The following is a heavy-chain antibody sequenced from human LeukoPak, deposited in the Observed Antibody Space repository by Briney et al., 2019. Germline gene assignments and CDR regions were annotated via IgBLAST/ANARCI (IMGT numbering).Heavy chain of an antibody. CDR2: IFYSGST. J-gene: IGHJ3*02. CDR3: ARERYSGSHSAFDI. Sequence: SETLSLTCTVSGGSISTSNYYWGWIRQPPGKGLEWIGNIFYSGSTYYSPSLRSRVTISLDTSRSQFSLKLISVTAADTAVYYCARERYSGSHSAFDIWGQGTMVTVSS. V-gene: IGHV4-39*07. CDR1: GGSISTSNYY. D-gene: IGHD1-26*01.